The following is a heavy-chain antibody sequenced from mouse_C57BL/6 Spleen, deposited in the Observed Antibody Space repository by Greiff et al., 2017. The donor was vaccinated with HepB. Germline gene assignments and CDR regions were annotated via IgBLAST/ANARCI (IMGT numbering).Heavy chain of an antibody. Sequence: DVKLQESGTVLARPGASVKMSCKTSGYTFTSYWMHWVKQRPGQGLDWIGAIYPGNSDTSYNQKFKGKAKLTAVTSASTAYMELSSLTNEDSAVYYCTRSGDYDLYYYAMDYWGQGTSVTVSS. J-gene: IGHJ4*01. CDR2: IYPGNSDT. CDR1: GYTFTSYW. D-gene: IGHD2-4*01. CDR3: TRSGDYDLYYYAMDY. V-gene: IGHV1-5*01.